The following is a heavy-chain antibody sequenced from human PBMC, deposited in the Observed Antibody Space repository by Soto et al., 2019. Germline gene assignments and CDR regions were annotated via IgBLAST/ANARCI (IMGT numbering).Heavy chain of an antibody. J-gene: IGHJ4*02. V-gene: IGHV3-33*01. Sequence: QVQVVESGGGVVQPGTSLRLSCAASGFTFSRHGMHWVRQTPGKGLEWLAVILNDASGHWYADSVKGRFTISRDNFANTLYLQMNGLRLEATARYYCARDDDYPDYGFDYSCQGTLFTVSS. D-gene: IGHD4-17*01. CDR3: ARDDDYPDYGFDY. CDR2: ILNDASGH. CDR1: GFTFSRHG.